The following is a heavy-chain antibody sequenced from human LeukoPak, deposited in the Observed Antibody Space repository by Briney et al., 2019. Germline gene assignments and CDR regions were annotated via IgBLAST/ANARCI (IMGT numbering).Heavy chain of an antibody. D-gene: IGHD3-22*01. J-gene: IGHJ3*02. CDR2: MNPNSGNT. V-gene: IGHV1-8*01. Sequence: ASVKVSCKASGYTFTSYDINWVRQATGQGLEWMGWMNPNSGNTGYAQKFQGRVTMTRNNSISTAYMELSSLRSEDTAVYYCARFYYDSSGYYPDAFDIWGQGTMVTVSS. CDR1: GYTFTSYD. CDR3: ARFYYDSSGYYPDAFDI.